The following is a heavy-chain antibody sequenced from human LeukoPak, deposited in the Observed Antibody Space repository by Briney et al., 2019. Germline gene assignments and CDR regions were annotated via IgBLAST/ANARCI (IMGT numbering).Heavy chain of an antibody. CDR1: GGSISSGSYY. D-gene: IGHD1-26*01. CDR3: ASFLVGASYFDY. V-gene: IGHV4-61*02. CDR2: IYTSGST. Sequence: SETLSLTCTVSGGSISSGSYYWSWIRQPAGKGLEWIGRIYTSGSTNYNPSLKSRVTISVDTSKNQFSLKLSSATAADTAVCYCASFLVGASYFDYWGQGTLVTVSS. J-gene: IGHJ4*02.